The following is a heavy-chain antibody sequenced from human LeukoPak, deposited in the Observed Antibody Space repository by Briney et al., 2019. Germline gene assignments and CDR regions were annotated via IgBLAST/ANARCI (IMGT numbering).Heavy chain of an antibody. V-gene: IGHV3-48*03. CDR1: GFTFSSYE. CDR3: ARVAGWNWFDP. Sequence: HAGGSLRLSCAASGFTFSSYEMNWVRQAPGQGLGWVSYISSSGSNIKYADSVKGRFTISRDNSKNTVYLQMNNMRVDDTAVYYCARVAGWNWFDPWGQGTLVTVSS. D-gene: IGHD6-19*01. CDR2: ISSSGSNI. J-gene: IGHJ5*02.